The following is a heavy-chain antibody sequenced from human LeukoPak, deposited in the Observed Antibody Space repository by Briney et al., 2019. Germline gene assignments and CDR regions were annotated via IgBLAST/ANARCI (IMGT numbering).Heavy chain of an antibody. D-gene: IGHD2-2*01. CDR1: GFTFSSYW. J-gene: IGHJ3*02. V-gene: IGHV3-7*01. CDR2: IKQDGSEK. CDR3: ARDLGVPAASDAFDI. Sequence: GGSLRLSCAASGFTFSSYWMSWVRQAPGKGLEWVANIKQDGSEKYYVDSVKGRFTISRDNAKNSLYLQMNSLRAEDTAVYYCARDLGVPAASDAFDIWGQGTMVTVSS.